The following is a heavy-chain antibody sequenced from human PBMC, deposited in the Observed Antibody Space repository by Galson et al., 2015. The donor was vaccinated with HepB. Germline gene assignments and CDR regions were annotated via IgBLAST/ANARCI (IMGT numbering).Heavy chain of an antibody. D-gene: IGHD2-2*01. CDR3: ARDSRDIVVVPAADWFDP. Sequence: LSLTCTVSGGSISSYYWSWIRQPAGKGLEWIGRIYTSGSTNYNPSLKSRVTMSVDTSKNQFSLKLSSVTAADTAVYYCARDSRDIVVVPAADWFDPWGQGTLVAVSS. CDR2: IYTSGST. V-gene: IGHV4-4*07. CDR1: GGSISSYY. J-gene: IGHJ5*02.